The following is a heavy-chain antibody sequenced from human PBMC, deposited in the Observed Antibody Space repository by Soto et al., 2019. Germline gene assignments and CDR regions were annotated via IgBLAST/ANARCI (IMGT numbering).Heavy chain of an antibody. J-gene: IGHJ4*02. D-gene: IGHD3-22*01. CDR2: IYYSGTT. Sequence: PSETLSLTCTVSGGSISNGGYFSSWTRQHPGKGLEWIGYIYYSGTTYYNPPLKSRVTISVDTSKNPLSLKLSSVTAADTAVYYCARVYESSGDCDYWGQGALVTVSS. V-gene: IGHV4-31*03. CDR1: GGSISNGGYF. CDR3: ARVYESSGDCDY.